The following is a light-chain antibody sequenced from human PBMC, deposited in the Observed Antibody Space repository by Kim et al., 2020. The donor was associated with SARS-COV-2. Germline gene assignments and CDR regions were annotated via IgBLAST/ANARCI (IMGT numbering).Light chain of an antibody. Sequence: GNRVTITCRASQDMRNDLGWYQQNPGRAPKRLSYGASSVQSGVPSRFSGSGSGTEFTLTISSLHPEDFATYFCLQHNTYPITFGQVTRLEIK. CDR1: QDMRND. CDR3: LQHNTYPIT. CDR2: GAS. V-gene: IGKV1-17*01. J-gene: IGKJ5*01.